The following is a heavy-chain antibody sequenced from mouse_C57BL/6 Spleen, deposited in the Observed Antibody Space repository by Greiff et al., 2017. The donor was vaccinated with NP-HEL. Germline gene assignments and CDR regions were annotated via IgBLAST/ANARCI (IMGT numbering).Heavy chain of an antibody. D-gene: IGHD1-1*01. CDR2: IRSKSNNYAT. J-gene: IGHJ3*01. CDR3: VRHLGGSRRGFAY. CDR1: GFSFNTYA. V-gene: IGHV10-1*01. Sequence: EVKVVESGGGLVQPKGSLKLSCAASGFSFNTYAMNWVRQAPGKGLEWVARIRSKSNNYATYYADSVKDRFTISRDDSESMLYLQMNNLKTEDTAMYYCVRHLGGSRRGFAYWGQGTLVTVSA.